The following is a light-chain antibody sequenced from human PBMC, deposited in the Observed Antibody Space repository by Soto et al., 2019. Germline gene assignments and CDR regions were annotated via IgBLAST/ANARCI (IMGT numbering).Light chain of an antibody. Sequence: EIVMTQSPATLSVSPGEGATLSCSASQSVSTNLAWYQQKPCQAPRLLIYGASTRATGIPARFSGSGSGTDFPLTISSLQSEDFAVYYCQQYGNWPPWTFGQGTKVEIK. V-gene: IGKV3-15*01. J-gene: IGKJ1*01. CDR2: GAS. CDR3: QQYGNWPPWT. CDR1: QSVSTN.